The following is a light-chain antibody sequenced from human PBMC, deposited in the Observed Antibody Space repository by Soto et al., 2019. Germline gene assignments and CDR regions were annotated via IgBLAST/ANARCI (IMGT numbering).Light chain of an antibody. J-gene: IGLJ1*01. CDR3: CSYAGSYTYV. CDR2: DVT. V-gene: IGLV2-11*01. CDR1: SSDVGGYNL. Sequence: QPVLTQPRSVSGSPGQSVTISCTGTSSDVGGYNLVSWYQHHPGKAPKLMIYDVTKRPSGVPDRFSGSKSGNTASLTISGLQAEDETDYYCCSYAGSYTYVFGTGTKLTVL.